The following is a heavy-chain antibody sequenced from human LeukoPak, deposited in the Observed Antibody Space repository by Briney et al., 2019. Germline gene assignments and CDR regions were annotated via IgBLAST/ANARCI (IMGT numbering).Heavy chain of an antibody. J-gene: IGHJ5*02. D-gene: IGHD2-2*02. Sequence: ASVKVSCKASGYTFTSYAMHWVRQAPGQRLEWMGWINAGNGNTKYSQKFQGRATITRDTSASTAYMELSSLRSEDTAVYYCARGVVVVPAAIYNWFDPWGQGTLVTVSS. CDR2: INAGNGNT. CDR3: ARGVVVVPAAIYNWFDP. V-gene: IGHV1-3*01. CDR1: GYTFTSYA.